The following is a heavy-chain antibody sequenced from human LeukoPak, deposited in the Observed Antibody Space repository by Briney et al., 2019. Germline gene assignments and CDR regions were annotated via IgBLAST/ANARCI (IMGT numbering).Heavy chain of an antibody. CDR1: GGSFSGYY. J-gene: IGHJ4*02. CDR2: INHSGST. V-gene: IGHV4-34*01. Sequence: SETLSLTCAVYGGSFSGYYWSWIRQPPGKGLEWIGEINHSGSTNYHPSLKSRVTISVDTSKNQFSLKLSSVTAADTAVYYCARDYGDLLFDYWGQGTLVTVSS. CDR3: ARDYGDLLFDY. D-gene: IGHD4-17*01.